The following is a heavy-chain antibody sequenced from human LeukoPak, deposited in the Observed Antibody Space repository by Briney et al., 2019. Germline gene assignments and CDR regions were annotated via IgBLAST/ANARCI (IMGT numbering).Heavy chain of an antibody. V-gene: IGHV3-33*01. D-gene: IGHD6-13*01. J-gene: IGHJ4*02. Sequence: PGGSLRLSCAASGFTFSSYGMHWVRQAPGKGLEWVAVIWYDGSNKYSADSVKGRFTISRDNSKSTLYLQMNSLRAEDTAVYYCARDDSSSWLPWDYWGQGTLVTVSS. CDR3: ARDDSSSWLPWDY. CDR2: IWYDGSNK. CDR1: GFTFSSYG.